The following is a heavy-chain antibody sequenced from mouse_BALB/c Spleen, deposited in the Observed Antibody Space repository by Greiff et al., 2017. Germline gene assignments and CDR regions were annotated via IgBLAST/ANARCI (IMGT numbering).Heavy chain of an antibody. J-gene: IGHJ3*01. CDR3: TRQWFAY. CDR2: IDPETGGT. CDR1: GYTFTDYE. Sequence: VQLQQSGAELVRPGASVTLSCTASGYTFTDYEMHWVKQTPVHGLEWIGAIDPETGGTAYTQKFKGKATLTADKSSSTAYMELRSLTSEDSAVYYCTRQWFAYWGQGTLVTVSA. V-gene: IGHV1-15*01.